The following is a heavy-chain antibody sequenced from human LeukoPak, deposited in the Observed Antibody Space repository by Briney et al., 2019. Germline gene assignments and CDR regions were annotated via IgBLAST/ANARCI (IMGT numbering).Heavy chain of an antibody. J-gene: IGHJ4*02. CDR2: IYYSGSA. CDR1: GGSISSYY. CDR3: ARDLDTAMAR. V-gene: IGHV4-59*01. Sequence: SETLSLACTVSGGSISSYYWSWIRQPPGKGLEWIGYIYYSGSANYNPSLKSRVTISVDTSKNQFSLKLSSVTAADTAVYYCARDLDTAMARWGQGTLVTVSS. D-gene: IGHD5-18*01.